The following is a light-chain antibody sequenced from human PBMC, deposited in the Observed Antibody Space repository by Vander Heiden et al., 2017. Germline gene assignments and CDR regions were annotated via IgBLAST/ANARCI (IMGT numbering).Light chain of an antibody. V-gene: IGKV1-39*01. CDR1: QSISNY. CDR3: QQYDRIPWT. Sequence: IQLTQSPSSLSLSLGDRVTITCRASQSISNYLDWYQQKPGQAPKLLIYGASRMESGIPARISGSGSGTDFTLTTSRLEPEDFAPYYCQQYDRIPWTFGQGTKLEIK. CDR2: GAS. J-gene: IGKJ1*01.